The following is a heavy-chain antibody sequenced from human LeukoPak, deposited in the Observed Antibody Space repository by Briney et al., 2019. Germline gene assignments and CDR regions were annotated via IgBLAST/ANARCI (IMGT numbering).Heavy chain of an antibody. CDR2: IYFSGAT. CDR3: AREDPQTTVPEGLDV. J-gene: IGHJ6*02. Sequence: SETLSLTCTVSGGSISNYYWSWIRQSPVKGLEWIGYIYFSGATNYNPSLKSRVTISVDTSKNQFSLKLSSVTAADTAVSYCAREDPQTTVPEGLDVWGQGTTVTVSS. CDR1: GGSISNYY. D-gene: IGHD4-17*01. V-gene: IGHV4-59*01.